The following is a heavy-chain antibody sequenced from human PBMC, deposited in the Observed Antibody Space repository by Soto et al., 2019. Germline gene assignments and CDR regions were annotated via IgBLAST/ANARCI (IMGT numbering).Heavy chain of an antibody. CDR3: ARGYDILTGYYPKGFDY. D-gene: IGHD3-9*01. CDR1: GTSISSTFW. V-gene: IGHV4-4*02. J-gene: IGHJ4*02. CDR2: VYHSGST. Sequence: SETLSLTCAVSGTSISSTFWWTWVRQPPGKGLEWIGEVYHSGSTNYNPSLKSRVTISVDTSKNQFSLKLSSVTAADTAVYYCARGYDILTGYYPKGFDYWGQGTLVTVSS.